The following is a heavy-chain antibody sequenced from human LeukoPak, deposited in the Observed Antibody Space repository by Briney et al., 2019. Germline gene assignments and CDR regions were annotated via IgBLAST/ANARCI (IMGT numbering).Heavy chain of an antibody. CDR2: ISPSGGST. V-gene: IGHV1-2*02. CDR1: GYTFTSNY. CDR3: ARHTYYYYMDV. J-gene: IGHJ6*03. Sequence: ASVKVSCKAFGYTFTSNYMHWVRQAPGQGPEWMGVISPSGGSTTYAQKFQGRVTMTRDTSISTAYMELSRLRSDDTAVYYCARHTYYYYMDVWGKGTTVTISS. D-gene: IGHD2-21*01.